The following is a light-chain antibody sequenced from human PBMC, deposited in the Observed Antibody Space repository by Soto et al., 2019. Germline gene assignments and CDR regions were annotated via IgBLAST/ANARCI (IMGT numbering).Light chain of an antibody. CDR3: QQYGTSSWT. Sequence: EIVLTQSPGTLSLSPGERATLSCRARQRVSSSDLAWSQKKPGQAPRLLIYGASNRATGIPDRFSGSGSGTDFTLTISRLEPEDFAVYYCQQYGTSSWTFGQGTKVEIK. J-gene: IGKJ1*01. V-gene: IGKV3-20*01. CDR1: QRVSSSD. CDR2: GAS.